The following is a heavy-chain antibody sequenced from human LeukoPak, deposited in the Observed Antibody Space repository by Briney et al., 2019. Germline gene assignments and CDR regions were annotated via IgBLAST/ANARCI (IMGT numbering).Heavy chain of an antibody. CDR2: IYHSGNT. CDR1: GASMSSNY. D-gene: IGHD6-19*01. CDR3: ARDSEYSSGWYDY. V-gene: IGHV4-59*01. Sequence: SETLSLTCNVSGASMSSNYWSWIRQPPGKGLEWIGYIYHSGNTNYNPSLKSRVTISVDTSKNQFSLKLSSVTAADTAVYYCARDSEYSSGWYDYWGQGTLVTVSS. J-gene: IGHJ4*02.